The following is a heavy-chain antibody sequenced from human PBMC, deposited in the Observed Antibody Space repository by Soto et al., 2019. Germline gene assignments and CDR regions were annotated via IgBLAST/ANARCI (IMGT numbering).Heavy chain of an antibody. CDR3: ARGSSIAGLYYGMDV. V-gene: IGHV4-31*03. D-gene: IGHD6-6*01. CDR2: NYYSGIT. J-gene: IGHJ6*02. Sequence: QVQLQESGPGLVKPSQTLSLTCTVSGGSISSGGYYWTWIRQHPGKGLEWIGYNYYSGITYYNPSLKGRVTISLDTSKNQCSLKLSYVTAADMAVYYCARGSSIAGLYYGMDVWGQGTTVTVSS. CDR1: GGSISSGGYY.